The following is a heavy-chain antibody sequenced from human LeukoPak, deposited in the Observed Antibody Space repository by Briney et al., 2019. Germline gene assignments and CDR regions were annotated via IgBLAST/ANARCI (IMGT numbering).Heavy chain of an antibody. J-gene: IGHJ4*02. CDR1: GCTFSDYY. CDR3: ARDQTPLITIFGVVKTKDY. CDR2: ISSSGSTI. Sequence: GGSLRLSCAASGCTFSDYYMSWIRQAPGKGLEWVSYISSSGSTIYYADSVKGRLTISRDNAKNSLYLQMNSLRAEDTAVYYCARDQTPLITIFGVVKTKDYSGQGTLVTVSS. D-gene: IGHD3-3*01. V-gene: IGHV3-11*01.